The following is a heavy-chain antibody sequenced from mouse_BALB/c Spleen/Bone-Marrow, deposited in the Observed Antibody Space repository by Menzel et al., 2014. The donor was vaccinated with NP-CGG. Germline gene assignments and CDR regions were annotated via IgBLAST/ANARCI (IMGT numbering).Heavy chain of an antibody. V-gene: IGHV5-12*01. CDR3: ARPLYDGYYVAY. CDR2: ISNGGGST. D-gene: IGHD2-3*01. J-gene: IGHJ3*01. CDR1: GFTFSDYY. Sequence: EVKVEESGGGLVQPGGSLKLSCAPSGFTFSDYYMYWVRQTPEKSLEWVAYISNGGGSTYYPDTVKGRFTISRDNAKNTLYLQMSRLKSEDTAMYYCARPLYDGYYVAYWGQGTLVTVSA.